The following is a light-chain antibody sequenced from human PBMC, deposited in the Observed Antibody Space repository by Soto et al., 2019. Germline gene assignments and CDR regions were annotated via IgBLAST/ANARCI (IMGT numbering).Light chain of an antibody. CDR1: QTISSW. J-gene: IGKJ1*01. CDR2: KAS. Sequence: DIQMTQSPSTLTGSVGDRVTITWRASQTISSWLAWYQQKPGKAPKLLIYKASTLKSGVPSRFSGSGSGTEFTPTISSLQPEDVATYYCQKYNIAPSWTFGQGTKVDIK. CDR3: QKYNIAPSWT. V-gene: IGKV1-5*03.